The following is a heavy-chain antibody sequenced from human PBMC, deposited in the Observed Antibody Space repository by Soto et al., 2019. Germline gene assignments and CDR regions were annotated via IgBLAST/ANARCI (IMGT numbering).Heavy chain of an antibody. J-gene: IGHJ4*02. V-gene: IGHV2-5*02. D-gene: IGHD3-10*01. CDR1: GSSLSTSGVG. Sequence: QITLKESGPTLVKPTQPPTLTCSFSGSSLSTSGVGVGWIRQPPGKALEWLALIYWDDDKYYSPTLKNRLTITKGTSKNQVVLIMTNMDPVATATYSCAHSGSYQTYFDYWGQGTLVTVSS. CDR3: AHSGSYQTYFDY. CDR2: IYWDDDK.